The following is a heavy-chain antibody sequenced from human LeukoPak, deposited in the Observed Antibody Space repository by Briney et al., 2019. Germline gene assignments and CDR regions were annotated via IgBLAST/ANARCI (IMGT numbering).Heavy chain of an antibody. CDR1: GFTFSGFR. Sequence: GGSLRLSCAASGFTFSGFRMHWVRQAPGKGLVWLSRINSDGSYTNYADFVKGRFTISRDNAKNTVYLQMNSLRAEDTAVYYCARAPGGIWFGELLLTAPFDYWGQGTLVTVSS. J-gene: IGHJ4*02. V-gene: IGHV3-74*01. D-gene: IGHD3-10*01. CDR3: ARAPGGIWFGELLLTAPFDY. CDR2: INSDGSYT.